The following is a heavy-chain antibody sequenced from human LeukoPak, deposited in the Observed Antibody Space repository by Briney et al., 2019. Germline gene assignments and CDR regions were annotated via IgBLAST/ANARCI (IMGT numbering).Heavy chain of an antibody. CDR1: GFTVSSNY. V-gene: IGHV3-53*01. D-gene: IGHD3-22*01. CDR3: ARVSEDYYDSSGYYLDY. CDR2: IYSGGST. Sequence: GGSLRLSCAASGFTVSSNYMSWVRQAPGKGLEWVSVIYSGGSTYYADSVKGRFTISRDNSKNTLYLQMNSLRAEDTAVYYCARVSEDYYDSSGYYLDYWGQGTLVTVSS. J-gene: IGHJ4*02.